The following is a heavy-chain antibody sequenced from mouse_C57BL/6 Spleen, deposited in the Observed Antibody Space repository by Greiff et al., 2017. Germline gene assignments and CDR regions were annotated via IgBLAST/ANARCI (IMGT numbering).Heavy chain of an antibody. D-gene: IGHD1-1*01. CDR3: ARGTTVDAMDY. CDR2: INPSSGYT. CDR1: GYTFTSYT. J-gene: IGHJ4*01. Sequence: VQLQQSGAELARPGASVKMSCKASGYTFTSYTMHWVKQRPGQGLEWIGYINPSSGYTKYNQKFKDKATLTADKSSSTAYMQLSSLTSEDSAVYYCARGTTVDAMDYWGQGTSVTVSS. V-gene: IGHV1-4*01.